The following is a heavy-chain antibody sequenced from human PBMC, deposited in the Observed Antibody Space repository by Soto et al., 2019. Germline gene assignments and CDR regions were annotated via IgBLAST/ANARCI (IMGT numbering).Heavy chain of an antibody. Sequence: SETLSLTCAVYGGSFSSYFWSWIRQPPGKGLEWIGEINHSESTNYNPSLESRVTISVDTSKNQFCLKVRSVIAADTAVYYCARGVTMMVAVQGYAPDKHHFDSWGQGTRVTVSS. V-gene: IGHV4-34*01. CDR1: GGSFSSYF. D-gene: IGHD3-22*01. J-gene: IGHJ4*02. CDR3: ARGVTMMVAVQGYAPDKHHFDS. CDR2: INHSEST.